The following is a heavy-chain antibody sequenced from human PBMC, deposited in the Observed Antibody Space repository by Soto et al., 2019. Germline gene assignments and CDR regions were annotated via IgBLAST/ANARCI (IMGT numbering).Heavy chain of an antibody. D-gene: IGHD6-6*01. V-gene: IGHV3-21*01. J-gene: IGHJ6*02. CDR3: ARDGEYSSSSPYYGMDV. CDR1: GFTFSSYS. Sequence: PGGSLRLSCAASGFTFSSYSMNWVRQAPGKGLEWVSSISSSSSYIYYADSVKGRFTISRDNAKNSLYLQMNSLRAEDTAVYYCARDGEYSSSSPYYGMDVWGQGTTVTVSS. CDR2: ISSSSSYI.